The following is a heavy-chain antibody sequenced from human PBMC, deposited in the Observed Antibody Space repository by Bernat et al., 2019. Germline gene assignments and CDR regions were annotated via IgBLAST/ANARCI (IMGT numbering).Heavy chain of an antibody. CDR3: ARIGTNGYYDY. CDR1: GFTLSDYS. J-gene: IGHJ4*01. D-gene: IGHD2-8*01. V-gene: IGHV3-64*02. Sequence: EVQLVESGEGLVQPGGSLRLSCAASGFTLSDYSMHWVRQAPGKGLEYVSAISGGGGSTYYADSVKGRFTISRDISKNTLYLEMGSLSAEDMAVYYCARIGTNGYYDYWGQGALVIVSS. CDR2: ISGGGGST.